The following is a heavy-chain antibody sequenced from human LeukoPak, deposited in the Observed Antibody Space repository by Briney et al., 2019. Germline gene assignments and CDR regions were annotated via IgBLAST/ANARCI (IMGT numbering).Heavy chain of an antibody. CDR2: ISSGSSFR. CDR1: GFTFSSYN. CDR3: ARDVLIAADGVIRLDAFDI. Sequence: PGGSLRLSCAASGFTFSSYNMNWVRQTPGKGLEWVSSISSGSSFRYYADSVKGRFTISRDNAKNSLYLQMNSLRAEDTAVYYCARDVLIAADGVIRLDAFDIWGQGTVVTVSS. V-gene: IGHV3-21*01. J-gene: IGHJ3*02. D-gene: IGHD6-13*01.